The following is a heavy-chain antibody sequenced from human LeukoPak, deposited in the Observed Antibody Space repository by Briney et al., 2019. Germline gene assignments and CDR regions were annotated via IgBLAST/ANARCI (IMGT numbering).Heavy chain of an antibody. CDR3: ARAKGAVAGTFDY. Sequence: SETLSLTCTVSGGSISSSSYYWGWIRQPPGKGLEWIGSIYYSGSTYYNPSLKSRVTISVDTSKNQFSLKLSSVTAADTAVYYCARAKGAVAGTFDYWGQGTLVTVSS. D-gene: IGHD6-19*01. V-gene: IGHV4-39*07. CDR2: IYYSGST. CDR1: GGSISSSSYY. J-gene: IGHJ4*02.